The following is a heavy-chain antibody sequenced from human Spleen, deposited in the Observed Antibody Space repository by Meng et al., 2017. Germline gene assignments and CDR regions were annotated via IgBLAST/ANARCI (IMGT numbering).Heavy chain of an antibody. CDR2: INQDGSAK. Sequence: GGSLRLSCVVSGFTFSPSWMSWVRQAPGKGLEWVANINQDGSAKYYLDSVKGRFTISRDNAKSSVFLQMNGLTAEDTGVYYCATSSAAAGNDWGRGTLVTVSS. CDR3: ATSSAAAGND. J-gene: IGHJ4*02. V-gene: IGHV3-7*01. D-gene: IGHD6-13*01. CDR1: GFTFSPSW.